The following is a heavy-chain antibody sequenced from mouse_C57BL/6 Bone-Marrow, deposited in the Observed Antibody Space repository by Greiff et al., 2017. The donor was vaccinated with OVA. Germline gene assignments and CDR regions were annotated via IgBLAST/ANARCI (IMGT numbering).Heavy chain of an antibody. CDR3: ARPYYYGSRGWFAY. D-gene: IGHD1-1*01. CDR2: IWSGGST. Sequence: VKLMESGPGLVQPSQSLSITCTVSGFSLTSYGVHWVRQSPGKGLEWLGVIWSGGSTDYNAAFISRLSISKDNSKSQVFFKMNSLQADDTAIYYCARPYYYGSRGWFAYWGQGTLVTVSA. J-gene: IGHJ3*01. CDR1: GFSLTSYG. V-gene: IGHV2-2*01.